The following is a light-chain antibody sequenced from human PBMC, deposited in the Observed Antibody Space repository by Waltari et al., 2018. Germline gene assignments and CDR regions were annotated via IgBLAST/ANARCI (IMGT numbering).Light chain of an antibody. CDR3: QHYVRLPAT. CDR2: GAS. J-gene: IGKJ1*01. CDR1: QRVSRT. V-gene: IGKV3-20*01. Sequence: EIVLTQPPGTLSVSPGEGGTLPCRTNQRVSRTLAWYQQKPVQAPQLLIYGASIRATGIPDRFTGSGSGTDFSLTISSLEPEDFAVYFCQHYVRLPATFGQGTKVEIK.